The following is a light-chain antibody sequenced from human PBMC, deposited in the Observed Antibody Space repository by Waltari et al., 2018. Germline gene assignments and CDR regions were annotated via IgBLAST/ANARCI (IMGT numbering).Light chain of an antibody. Sequence: QSVLTQPPSASGTPGQRVTIPCSGSRSNIGRNYVYWYQQLPGTAPKLLIYRNNQRPSGVPDRFSGSKSGTSASLAISGLRSEDEADYYCAAWDDSLVFGGGTKLTVL. CDR2: RNN. J-gene: IGLJ3*02. CDR3: AAWDDSLV. V-gene: IGLV1-47*01. CDR1: RSNIGRNY.